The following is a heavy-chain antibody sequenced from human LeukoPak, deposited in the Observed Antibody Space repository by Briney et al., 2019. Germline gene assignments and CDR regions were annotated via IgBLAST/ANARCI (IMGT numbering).Heavy chain of an antibody. CDR2: IKQDGGET. Sequence: GGSLRLSCAASGFTFSNYWLSWVRQAPGKGLEWLANIKQDGGETYYVDSVKGRFTISRDNAKNSLYLQMNSLRTEDTAIYYCARETSVTDNFDYWGQGTLVTVSS. V-gene: IGHV3-7*01. J-gene: IGHJ4*02. CDR1: GFTFSNYW. CDR3: ARETSVTDNFDY.